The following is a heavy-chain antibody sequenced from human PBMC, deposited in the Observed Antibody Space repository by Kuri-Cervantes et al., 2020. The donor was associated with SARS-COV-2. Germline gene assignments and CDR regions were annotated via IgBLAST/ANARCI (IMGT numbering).Heavy chain of an antibody. CDR1: GGSFSGCY. D-gene: IGHD5-12*01. CDR2: IYYSGST. V-gene: IGHV4-34*01. Sequence: SETLSLTCAVYGGSFSGCYWSWIRQPPGKGLEWIGSIYYSGSTYYNPSLKSRVTISVDTSKNQFSLKLSSVTAADTAVYYCARHVSVATIKFGYWGQGTLVTVSS. J-gene: IGHJ4*02. CDR3: ARHVSVATIKFGY.